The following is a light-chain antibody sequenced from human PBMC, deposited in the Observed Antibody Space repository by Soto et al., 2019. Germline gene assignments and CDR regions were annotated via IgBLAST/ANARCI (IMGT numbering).Light chain of an antibody. CDR1: QGISNY. CDR3: QKYNTASALH. CDR2: AAS. V-gene: IGKV1-27*01. J-gene: IGKJ4*01. Sequence: DIQMTQSPSSLSASVGDRVTITCRASQGISNYLAWYQQKPGKVPKLLIYAASTLLSGVPSRFSGSGSGTDFTLTISRLQPEDVGTYYCQKYNTASALHFGGGTKVEIK.